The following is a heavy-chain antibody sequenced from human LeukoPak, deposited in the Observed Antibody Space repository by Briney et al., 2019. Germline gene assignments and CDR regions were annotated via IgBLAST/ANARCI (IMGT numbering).Heavy chain of an antibody. CDR3: VTYYYDSSGYPLLGNY. Sequence: SVNVSCKASGYTFTSYGISWVRQAPGQWLEWMGWISAYNRNTNYAQNLHGRVTMTTDTSTSTAYMELRSLRSDDTAVYYCVTYYYDSSGYPLLGNYWGQGTLVTVSS. CDR2: ISAYNRNT. CDR1: GYTFTSYG. D-gene: IGHD3-22*01. J-gene: IGHJ4*02. V-gene: IGHV1-18*01.